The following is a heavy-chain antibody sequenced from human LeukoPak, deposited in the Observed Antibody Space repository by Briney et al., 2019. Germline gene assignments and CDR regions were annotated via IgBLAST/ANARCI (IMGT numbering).Heavy chain of an antibody. Sequence: SETLSLTCIISGGSISSSTYYWGWIRQSPGKGLEWIGTIYYNGNTYYNPSLQSRVTISVDTSKNQFSLKLSSVTAADTAVYYCARNRYYYGSGSYGVPNWFDPWGQGTLVIVSS. CDR3: ARNRYYYGSGSYGVPNWFDP. D-gene: IGHD3-10*01. CDR2: IYYNGNT. V-gene: IGHV4-39*01. CDR1: GGSISSSTYY. J-gene: IGHJ5*02.